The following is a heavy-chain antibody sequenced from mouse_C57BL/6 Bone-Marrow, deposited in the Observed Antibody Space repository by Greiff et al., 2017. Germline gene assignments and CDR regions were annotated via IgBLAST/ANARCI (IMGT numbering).Heavy chain of an antibody. CDR2: IYPRSGNT. CDR3: ASLYGSSYYWYFDV. V-gene: IGHV1-81*01. Sequence: QVQLKQSGAELARPGASVKLSCKASGYTFTSYGISWVKQRTGQGLEWIGEIYPRSGNTYYNEKFKGKATLTADKSSSTAYMQLSSLTYEDSAVYYCASLYGSSYYWYFDVWGTGTTVTVSS. D-gene: IGHD1-1*01. J-gene: IGHJ1*03. CDR1: GYTFTSYG.